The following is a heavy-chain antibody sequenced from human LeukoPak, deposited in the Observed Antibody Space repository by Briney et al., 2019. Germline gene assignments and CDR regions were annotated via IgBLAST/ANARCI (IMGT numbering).Heavy chain of an antibody. CDR2: ISSTGSTI. CDR3: ARLDQFDY. J-gene: IGHJ4*02. CDR1: GFTFSSYE. Sequence: GGSLRLSCAASGFTFSSYEMNWVRQAPGKGLEWISYISSTGSTIYFADSVRGRFTISRDNAQNSLYLQMNSLRVEDTAVYYCARLDQFDYWGQGTLVTVSS. V-gene: IGHV3-48*03. D-gene: IGHD3/OR15-3a*01.